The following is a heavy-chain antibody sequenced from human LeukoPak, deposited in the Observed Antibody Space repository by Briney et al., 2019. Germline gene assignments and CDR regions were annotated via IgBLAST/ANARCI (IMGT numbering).Heavy chain of an antibody. D-gene: IGHD6-13*01. CDR1: GGSISSYY. Sequence: PSETLSLTCTVSGGSISSYYWSWIRQPPGKGLEWIGYIYYSGSTNYNPSLKSRVTISVDTSKNQFSLKLSSVTAADTAVYYCARVKSSSWYGTEWFDPWGQGTLVTVSS. J-gene: IGHJ5*02. CDR2: IYYSGST. CDR3: ARVKSSSWYGTEWFDP. V-gene: IGHV4-59*01.